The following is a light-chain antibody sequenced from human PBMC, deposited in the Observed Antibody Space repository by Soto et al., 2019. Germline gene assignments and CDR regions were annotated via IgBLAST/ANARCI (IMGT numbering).Light chain of an antibody. CDR1: NSDIGGYNS. Sequence: QSALTQPASVSGSPGQSITISCTGSNSDIGGYNSVSWYQQHPGSVPKLVIYDVINRPSGISNRFSGSKSGNTASLTISGLQAEDEAHYYCSSDTIISASVIFGGGTKLTVL. CDR2: DVI. V-gene: IGLV2-14*03. CDR3: SSDTIISASVI. J-gene: IGLJ2*01.